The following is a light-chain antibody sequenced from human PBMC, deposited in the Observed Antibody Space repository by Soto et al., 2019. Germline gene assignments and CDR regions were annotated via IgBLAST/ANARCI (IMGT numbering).Light chain of an antibody. J-gene: IGKJ3*01. CDR1: QSVSSN. Sequence: EIVMTQSPATLSVSPGERATLSCRASQSVSSNLAWYQQKPGQAPRLLIYGASTRATGIPARFSGSGSGTEFTLTISSLQSEDFAVYYCQQYNNLPFGHGTKVDIK. CDR3: QQYNNLP. CDR2: GAS. V-gene: IGKV3-15*01.